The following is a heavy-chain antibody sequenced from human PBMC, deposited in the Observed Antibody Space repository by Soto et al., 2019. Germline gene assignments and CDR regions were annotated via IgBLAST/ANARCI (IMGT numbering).Heavy chain of an antibody. CDR1: ADTFTSYY. CDR3: ARKSPRYTVWFDP. J-gene: IGHJ5*02. D-gene: IGHD5-18*01. Sequence: ASVKVSCKAPADTFTSYYIHWVRQAPGRGLEWMGIINPNGVSTRFSQTFQGRLTMTRDTSTRPVYMELRSLSSDDTALYYGARKSPRYTVWFDPWGQGTFVTLSS. CDR2: INPNGVST. V-gene: IGHV1-46*01.